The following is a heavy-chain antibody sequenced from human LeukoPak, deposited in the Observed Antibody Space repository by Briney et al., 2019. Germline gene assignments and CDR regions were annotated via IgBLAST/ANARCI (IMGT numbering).Heavy chain of an antibody. J-gene: IGHJ4*02. Sequence: ASVKVPCKASGYTFTGYYMHWVRQAPGQGLEWMGRINPNSGGTNYAQKFQGRVTMTRDTSISTAYMELSRLRSDDTAVYYCARDHDSSGYYLSDFDYWGQGTLVTVSS. CDR1: GYTFTGYY. V-gene: IGHV1-2*06. D-gene: IGHD3-22*01. CDR3: ARDHDSSGYYLSDFDY. CDR2: INPNSGGT.